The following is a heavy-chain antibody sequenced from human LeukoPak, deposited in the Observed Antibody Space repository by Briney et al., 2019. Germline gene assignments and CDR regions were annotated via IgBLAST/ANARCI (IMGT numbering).Heavy chain of an antibody. CDR1: GGSFSGYY. Sequence: PSETLSLTCAVYGGSFSGYYWSWLRQPPGKGQEWIGEINHSGSTNYNPSLKSRVTISVDTSKNQFSLRLSSVTAADTAVYYCARRGGVATLRYWGQGTLVTVSS. CDR2: INHSGST. D-gene: IGHD5-12*01. CDR3: ARRGGVATLRY. J-gene: IGHJ4*02. V-gene: IGHV4-34*01.